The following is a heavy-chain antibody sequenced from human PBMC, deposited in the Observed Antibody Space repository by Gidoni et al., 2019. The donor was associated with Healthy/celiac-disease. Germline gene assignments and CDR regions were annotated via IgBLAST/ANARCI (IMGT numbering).Heavy chain of an antibody. CDR1: GYTFDDYA. J-gene: IGHJ4*02. V-gene: IGHV3-9*01. CDR3: ARSSGWYRALDY. Sequence: EVQLVESGGGLVQPGRSLRLSCAASGYTFDDYAMHWVRQAPGKGLEWVSGSSWNSGSIGYADSVKGRFTISRDNAKNSLYLQMNSLRAEDTALYYCARSSGWYRALDYWGQGTLVTVSS. CDR2: SSWNSGSI. D-gene: IGHD6-19*01.